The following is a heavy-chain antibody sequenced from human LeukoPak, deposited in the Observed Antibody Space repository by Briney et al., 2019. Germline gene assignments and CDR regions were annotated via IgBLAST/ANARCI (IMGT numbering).Heavy chain of an antibody. CDR1: GFTVSSDY. V-gene: IGHV3-23*01. CDR2: ISASAAST. Sequence: PGGSLRLSCAASGFTVSSDYMSWVRQAPGKGLEWVSSISASAASTYYADSVKGRFTISRDNSKSTLYLQMNSLRAEDTAVYYCAKDSRGNYVRYFDYWGQGTLVTVSS. CDR3: AKDSRGNYVRYFDY. D-gene: IGHD4-11*01. J-gene: IGHJ4*02.